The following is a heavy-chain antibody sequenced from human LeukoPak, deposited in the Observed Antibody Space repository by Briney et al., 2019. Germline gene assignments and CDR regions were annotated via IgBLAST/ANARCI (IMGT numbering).Heavy chain of an antibody. D-gene: IGHD3-3*02. CDR2: ISYDGSNK. CDR1: GFTFSSYG. J-gene: IGHJ4*02. CDR3: AKDGVTGHFWSGYSTYFDY. Sequence: GGSLRLSCAASGFTFSSYGMHWVRQAPGKGLEWVAVISYDGSNKYYADSVKGRFTISRDNYKNTLYLQMNSLRAEDTAVYYCAKDGVTGHFWSGYSTYFDYWGQGTLVTVSS. V-gene: IGHV3-30*18.